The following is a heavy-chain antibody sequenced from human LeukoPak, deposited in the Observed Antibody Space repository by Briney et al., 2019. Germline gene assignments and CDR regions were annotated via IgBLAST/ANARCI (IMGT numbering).Heavy chain of an antibody. V-gene: IGHV4-59*01. D-gene: IGHD3-10*01. CDR2: IHYSGST. CDR3: ARGVSSGT. J-gene: IGHJ5*02. Sequence: SGTLSLTCTVSGGSISSYYWSWIRQPPGKGLEWIGYIHYSGSTSYSPSLRSRVTISLDTSKNQFSLKLNSVTAADTAVYYCARGVSSGTWGRGTLVTVSS. CDR1: GGSISSYY.